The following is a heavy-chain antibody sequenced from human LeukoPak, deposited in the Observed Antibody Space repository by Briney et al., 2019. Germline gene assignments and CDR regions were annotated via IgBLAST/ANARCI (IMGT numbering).Heavy chain of an antibody. J-gene: IGHJ3*02. Sequence: ASVKVSCKASGYTFTSYGISWVRQAPGQGLEWMGWISAYNGNTNYAQKLQGRVTMTTDTSTSTAYMELRSLRSDDTAVYYCATQNYYDSRGRNGHDAFGIWGQGTMVTVSS. CDR2: ISAYNGNT. CDR3: ATQNYYDSRGRNGHDAFGI. D-gene: IGHD3-22*01. CDR1: GYTFTSYG. V-gene: IGHV1-18*01.